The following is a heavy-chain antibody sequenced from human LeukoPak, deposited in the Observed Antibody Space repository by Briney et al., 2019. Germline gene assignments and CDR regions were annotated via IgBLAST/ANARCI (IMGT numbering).Heavy chain of an antibody. CDR3: ARDSKSRDGYTFDY. Sequence: GASVKVSCKASGGTFSSYAISWVRQAPGQGLEWMGGIIPIFGTANYAQKFRGRVTITTDESTSTAYMELSSLRSEDTAVYYCARDSKSRDGYTFDYWGQGTLVTVSS. V-gene: IGHV1-69*05. CDR1: GGTFSSYA. D-gene: IGHD5-24*01. J-gene: IGHJ4*02. CDR2: IIPIFGTA.